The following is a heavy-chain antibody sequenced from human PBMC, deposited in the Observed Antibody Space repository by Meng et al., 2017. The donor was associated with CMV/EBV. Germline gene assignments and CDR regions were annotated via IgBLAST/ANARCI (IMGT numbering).Heavy chain of an antibody. CDR2: INHSGST. CDR1: GGSLSCYY. CDR3: ASSNYDFWSGYSYYFDY. J-gene: IGHJ4*02. Sequence: GGSLSCYYWRWIRPPPGKGLEWIGEINHSGSTNYNPSLKSRVTISVDTSKNQFSLKLSSVTAADTAVYYCASSNYDFWSGYSYYFDYWGQGTLVTVSS. D-gene: IGHD3-3*01. V-gene: IGHV4-34*01.